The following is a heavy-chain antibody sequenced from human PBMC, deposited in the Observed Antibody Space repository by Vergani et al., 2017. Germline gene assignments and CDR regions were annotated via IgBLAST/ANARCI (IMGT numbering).Heavy chain of an antibody. J-gene: IGHJ4*02. CDR2: INNDGHT. CDR3: AVRPRVNLVGGEIVTKRTFDY. V-gene: IGHV4-34*08. D-gene: IGHD3-10*01. Sequence: VQLLESGGDLVQPGGSLRLSCTASGFIFSTYAMSWIRQPPGKGLEWIGEINNDGHTNYNPSLESRVTVSRDTAKNQFSLNLMSVTAADTAMYYCAVRPRVNLVGGEIVTKRTFDYWSQGSLVTVSS. CDR1: GFIFSTYA.